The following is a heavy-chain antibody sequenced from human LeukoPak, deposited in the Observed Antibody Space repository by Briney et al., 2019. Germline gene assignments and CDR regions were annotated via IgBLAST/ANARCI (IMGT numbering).Heavy chain of an antibody. D-gene: IGHD3-9*01. Sequence: GGSLRLFCAASGFTFSSYAMSWVRQAPGKGLEWVSSIGGGGATTYYADSVKGRFTISRDNSRNTLFLHMNSLRAEDTAVYYCAKDLIGYYKPFDCWGQGTLVTVSS. V-gene: IGHV3-23*01. CDR3: AKDLIGYYKPFDC. J-gene: IGHJ4*02. CDR2: IGGGGATT. CDR1: GFTFSSYA.